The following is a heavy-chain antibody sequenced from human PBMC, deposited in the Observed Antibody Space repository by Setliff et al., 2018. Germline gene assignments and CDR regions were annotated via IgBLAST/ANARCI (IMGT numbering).Heavy chain of an antibody. V-gene: IGHV1-69*13. D-gene: IGHD2-15*01. CDR3: ARDENCSGGTCNIYYHHGMDV. J-gene: IGHJ6*02. CDR2: VIPMSTTP. Sequence: SVKVSCKVSGDTFRSYALTWVRQAPGQGLEWMGGVIPMSTTPRYAQKFQGRITITADESTRTVYMELTSLRSEDTAVYYCARDENCSGGTCNIYYHHGMDVWGQGTTVTVSS. CDR1: GDTFRSYA.